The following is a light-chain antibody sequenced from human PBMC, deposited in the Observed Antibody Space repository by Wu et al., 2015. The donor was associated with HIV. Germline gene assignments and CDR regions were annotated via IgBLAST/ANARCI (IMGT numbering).Light chain of an antibody. CDR2: AAS. J-gene: IGKJ1*01. Sequence: AIQVTQSPSSLSASVGDRVTIPCRASQDIRNELGWYQQKPGKAPKLLIYAASSLQSGVPSRFSGSGSGTDFTLTISSLQPEDFATYYCLQHYNYPWTFGQGTKVEIK. CDR3: LQHYNYPWT. V-gene: IGKV1-6*01. CDR1: QDIRNE.